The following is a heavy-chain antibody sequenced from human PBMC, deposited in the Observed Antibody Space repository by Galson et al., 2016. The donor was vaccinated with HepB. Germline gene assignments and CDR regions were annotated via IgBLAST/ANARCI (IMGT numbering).Heavy chain of an antibody. CDR2: IYYSGTT. Sequence: SETLSLTCTVSGGSISSYYWSWIRQPPGKGLEWVAYIYYSGTTNYNPSLKSRVTISVDTSKNRFSLKLSSVTAADTAVYYCARGRGGSGSPFDHWGQGTLVPVSS. V-gene: IGHV4-59*01. J-gene: IGHJ4*02. CDR3: ARGRGGSGSPFDH. D-gene: IGHD6-19*01. CDR1: GGSISSYY.